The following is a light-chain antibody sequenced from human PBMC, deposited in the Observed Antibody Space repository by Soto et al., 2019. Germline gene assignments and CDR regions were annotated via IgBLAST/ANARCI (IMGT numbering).Light chain of an antibody. CDR2: DAS. V-gene: IGKV1-33*01. J-gene: IGKJ5*01. CDR3: QQYHNLPIP. Sequence: DIHMTQSPSSLSASAGDRITITCQATQDIRYYLNWYQQKPGKAPKLLIYDASSLETGVPSRFSGSGSGTDFTFTISSLQPEDIATYYCQQYHNLPIPFGQVTRLEIK. CDR1: QDIRYY.